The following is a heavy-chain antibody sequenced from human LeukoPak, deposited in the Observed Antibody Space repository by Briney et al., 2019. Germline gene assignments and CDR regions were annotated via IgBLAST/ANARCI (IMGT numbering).Heavy chain of an antibody. V-gene: IGHV3-53*01. D-gene: IGHD4-23*01. J-gene: IGHJ4*02. CDR3: ARRGDGGRSFDY. CDR2: IYSSGST. Sequence: GGSLRLSCAASGFNVSNNYVTWVRQAPRKGLEWVSLIYSSGSTYYADSVKGRFTISRDNSKNTLYLQVNSLRAEDTAVYYCARRGDGGRSFDYWGQGTLVTVSS. CDR1: GFNVSNNY.